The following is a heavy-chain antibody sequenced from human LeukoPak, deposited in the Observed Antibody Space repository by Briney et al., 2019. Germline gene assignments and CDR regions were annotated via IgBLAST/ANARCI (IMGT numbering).Heavy chain of an antibody. J-gene: IGHJ4*02. V-gene: IGHV4-59*01. D-gene: IGHD3-22*01. CDR2: IYYSGST. CDR1: GGSISSYY. Sequence: SETLSLTCTVSGGSISSYYWSWIRQPPGKGLEWIGYIYYSGSTNYNPSLKSRVTISVDTSKNQFSLKLSSVTAADTAVNYCARGRDSYYDSSGYYGFDYWGQGTLVTVSS. CDR3: ARGRDSYYDSSGYYGFDY.